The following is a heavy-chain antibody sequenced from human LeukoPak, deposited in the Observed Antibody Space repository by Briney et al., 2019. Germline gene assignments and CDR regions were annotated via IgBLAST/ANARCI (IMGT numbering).Heavy chain of an antibody. CDR1: GGSISSSSYY. Sequence: SETLSLTCTVSGGSISSSSYYWGWIRQPPGKGLEWIGTIYYSGNTYYNPSLTSRVTISVDTSKNQFSLQLSSVTAADTAAYYCARVWNPRGSPHYDAFDIWGRGTRVTVSS. CDR2: IYYSGNT. D-gene: IGHD1-1*01. V-gene: IGHV4-39*01. J-gene: IGHJ3*02. CDR3: ARVWNPRGSPHYDAFDI.